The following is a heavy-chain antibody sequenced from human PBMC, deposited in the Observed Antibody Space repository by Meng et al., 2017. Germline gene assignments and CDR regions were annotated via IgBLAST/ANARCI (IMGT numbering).Heavy chain of an antibody. CDR3: AREAIFGVAPGALDY. D-gene: IGHD3-3*01. J-gene: IGHJ4*02. CDR1: GGSISSGGYY. CDR2: IYYSGST. V-gene: IGHV4-31*01. Sequence: QVQPPESGPGLVKPSQTLSLTCTVSGGSISSGGYYWSWIRQHPGKGLEWIGYIYYSGSTYYNPSLKSLVTISVDTSKNQFSLKLSSETAADTAVYYCAREAIFGVAPGALDYWGQGTLVTVSS.